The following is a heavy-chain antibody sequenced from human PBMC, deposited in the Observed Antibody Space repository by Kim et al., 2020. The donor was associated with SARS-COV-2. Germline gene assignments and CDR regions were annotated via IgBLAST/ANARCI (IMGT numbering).Heavy chain of an antibody. V-gene: IGHV3-13*01. CDR3: ARAGKRRGGPFDY. J-gene: IGHJ4*02. Sequence: PGSVKGRFTISREKAKNSLYLQMNSLRAGDTAVYYCARAGKRRGGPFDYWGQGTLVTVSS. D-gene: IGHD3-16*01.